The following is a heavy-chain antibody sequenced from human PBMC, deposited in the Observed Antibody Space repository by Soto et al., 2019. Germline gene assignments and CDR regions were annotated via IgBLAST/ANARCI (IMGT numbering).Heavy chain of an antibody. CDR1: GGSISSGGYY. Sequence: PSETLSLTCTVSGGSISSGGYYWSWIRQHPGKGLEWIGYIYYSWSTYYNPSLKSRVTISVDTSKNQFSLKLSFVTAADTAVYYCARDSPLQELDYWGQGTLVTVS. CDR2: IYYSWST. V-gene: IGHV4-31*03. D-gene: IGHD4-4*01. J-gene: IGHJ4*02. CDR3: ARDSPLQELDY.